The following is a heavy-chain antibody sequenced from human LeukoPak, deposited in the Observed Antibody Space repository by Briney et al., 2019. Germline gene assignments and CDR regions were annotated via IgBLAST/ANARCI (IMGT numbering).Heavy chain of an antibody. CDR1: GFTLTNYW. CDR2: IRPEGSDK. D-gene: IGHD2-15*01. CDR3: AKGAGVYCSGGSCYSDYYYGMDV. V-gene: IGHV3-7*03. Sequence: GGSLRLSCAASGFTLTNYWMGWVRQAPGKGLEWVANIRPEGSDKYYVDSVKGRFTISRDNAKNSLYLQMNSLRAEDTALYYCAKGAGVYCSGGSCYSDYYYGMDVWGQGTTVTVSS. J-gene: IGHJ6*02.